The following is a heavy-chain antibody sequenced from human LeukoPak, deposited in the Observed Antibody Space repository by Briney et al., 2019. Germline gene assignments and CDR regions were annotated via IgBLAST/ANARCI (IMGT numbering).Heavy chain of an antibody. CDR3: XTQAGSSSSHYYFDY. V-gene: IGHV5-51*01. J-gene: IGHJ4*02. D-gene: IGHD6-13*01. Sequence: ESXXXSXKGSGYSFTSYWIGWVRQLPGKGLEWMGIIYPGDSDTRYSPSLQGQVTISADKSISTAYLQWSSLKAADDAMYYCXTQAGSSSSHYYFDYWGQGTLVTVSS. CDR1: GYSFTSYW. CDR2: IYPGDSDT.